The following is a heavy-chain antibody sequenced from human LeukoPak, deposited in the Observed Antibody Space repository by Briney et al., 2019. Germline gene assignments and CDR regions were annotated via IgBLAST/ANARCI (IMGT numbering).Heavy chain of an antibody. V-gene: IGHV1-2*06. CDR1: GYTFTGYY. CDR3: VAVAVSFDY. J-gene: IGHJ4*02. Sequence: ASVKVSCKASGYTFTGYYTHWVRQAPGQGLEWMGRINPNSGGTNYAQKCQGRVTMTRDTSISTAYMELSRLRSDDTAVYYCVAVAVSFDYWGQGTLVTVSS. D-gene: IGHD6-19*01. CDR2: INPNSGGT.